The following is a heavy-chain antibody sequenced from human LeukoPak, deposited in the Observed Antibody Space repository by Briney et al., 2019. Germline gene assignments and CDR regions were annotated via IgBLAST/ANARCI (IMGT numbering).Heavy chain of an antibody. Sequence: SVKVSCKASGGTFSSYATSWVRQAPGQGLEWMGGIIPIFGTANYAQKFQGRVTITTDESTSTAYMELSSLRSEDTAVYYCARTYYDSSGYTNWFDPWGQGTLVTVSS. CDR1: GGTFSSYA. D-gene: IGHD3-22*01. J-gene: IGHJ5*02. CDR3: ARTYYDSSGYTNWFDP. V-gene: IGHV1-69*05. CDR2: IIPIFGTA.